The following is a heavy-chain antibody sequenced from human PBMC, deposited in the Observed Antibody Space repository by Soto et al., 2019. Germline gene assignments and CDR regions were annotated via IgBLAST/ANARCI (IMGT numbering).Heavy chain of an antibody. Sequence: WVSLRRSCAASGCIFSSYWMHWVRQAPGKGLVWVARINSDASSINYAESVKGRFTISRDNPKNTLYLQMNSLRAEDMAVYYCTRDLMPGLDPWGQGALVTVSS. V-gene: IGHV3-74*01. J-gene: IGHJ5*02. D-gene: IGHD2-2*01. CDR1: GCIFSSYW. CDR3: TRDLMPGLDP. CDR2: INSDASSI.